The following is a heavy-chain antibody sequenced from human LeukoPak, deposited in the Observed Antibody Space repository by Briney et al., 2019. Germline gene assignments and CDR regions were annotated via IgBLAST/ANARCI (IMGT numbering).Heavy chain of an antibody. CDR2: INHSGST. J-gene: IGHJ4*02. Sequence: SEILSLTCAVYGGSFSGYYWSWIRQPPGKGLEWIGEINHSGSTNYNPSLKSRVTISVDTSKNQFSLKLSSVTAADTAVYYCASHCSSTSCYLPWGQGTLVTVSS. V-gene: IGHV4-34*01. CDR3: ASHCSSTSCYLP. CDR1: GGSFSGYY. D-gene: IGHD2-2*01.